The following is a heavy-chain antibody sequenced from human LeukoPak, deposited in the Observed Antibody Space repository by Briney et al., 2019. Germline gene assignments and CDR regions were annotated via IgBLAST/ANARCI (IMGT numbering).Heavy chain of an antibody. Sequence: GASVKVSCKVSGYTFTSYGISWVRHAPGQGLEWMGWISAYNGNTNYAQKVQGRVTMTTDTSTSTAYMELRSLRSDDTAVYYCARGLQENLAWLTAFSAFDIWGQGTTVTVSS. CDR1: GYTFTSYG. CDR2: ISAYNGNT. D-gene: IGHD6-19*01. CDR3: ARGLQENLAWLTAFSAFDI. J-gene: IGHJ3*02. V-gene: IGHV1-18*01.